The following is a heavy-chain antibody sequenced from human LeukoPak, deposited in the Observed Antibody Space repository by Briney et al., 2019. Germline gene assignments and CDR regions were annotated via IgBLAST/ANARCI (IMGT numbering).Heavy chain of an antibody. CDR3: ARVDYGDYGFDY. V-gene: IGHV3-64*01. CDR1: GFTFSRYA. CDR2: ISTNGGST. J-gene: IGHJ4*02. D-gene: IGHD4-17*01. Sequence: GGSLRLSCAASGFTFSRYALHWVRQAPGKGLEYVSSISTNGGSTYYANSVKGRFTISRDNSKNTLFLQLGSLRAEDMAVYYCARVDYGDYGFDYWGQGTLVTVSS.